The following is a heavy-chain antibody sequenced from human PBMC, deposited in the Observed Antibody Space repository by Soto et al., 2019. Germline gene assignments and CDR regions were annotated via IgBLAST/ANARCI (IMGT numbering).Heavy chain of an antibody. J-gene: IGHJ4*02. Sequence: RDWCRAAEGKSGGYSGNCVSKDTGKGLEWVSYISSSSSTIYYADSVKGRFTISRDNAKNSLYLQMNSLRAEDTAVYYCARGMPGYSSSWYRISPPDYWGQGTLVTVSS. CDR2: ISSSSSTI. CDR3: ARGMPGYSSSWYRISPPDY. V-gene: IGHV3-48*01. CDR1: EGKSGGYS. D-gene: IGHD6-13*01.